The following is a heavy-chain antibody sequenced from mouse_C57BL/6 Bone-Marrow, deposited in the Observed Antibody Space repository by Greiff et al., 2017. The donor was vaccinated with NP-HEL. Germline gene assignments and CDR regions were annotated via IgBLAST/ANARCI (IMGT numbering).Heavy chain of an antibody. CDR3: ARSYSNYLIWFAY. D-gene: IGHD2-5*01. Sequence: QVQLKQPGTELVKPGASVKLSCKASGYTFTSYWMHWVKQRPGQGLEWIGNINPSNGGTNYIEKFKSKATLTVDKSSSTAYMQLSSLTSEDSAVYYCARSYSNYLIWFAYWGQGTLVTVSA. V-gene: IGHV1-53*01. J-gene: IGHJ3*01. CDR2: INPSNGGT. CDR1: GYTFTSYW.